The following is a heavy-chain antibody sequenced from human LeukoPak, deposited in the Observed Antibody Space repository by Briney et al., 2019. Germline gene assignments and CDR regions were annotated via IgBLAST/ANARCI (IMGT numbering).Heavy chain of an antibody. J-gene: IGHJ4*02. CDR2: INHSGST. Sequence: SETLSLTCAVYGGSFSGYYWSWIRQPPGKGLEWLGEINHSGSTNYNPSPQSRVTISVDTSKNQFSLKLSSVTAADTAVYYCAGFNTGDYWGQGTLVSVSS. V-gene: IGHV4-34*01. CDR3: AGFNTGDY. D-gene: IGHD2-8*02. CDR1: GGSFSGYY.